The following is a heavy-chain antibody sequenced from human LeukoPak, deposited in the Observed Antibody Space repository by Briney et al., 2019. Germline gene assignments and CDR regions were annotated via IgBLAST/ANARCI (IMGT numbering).Heavy chain of an antibody. D-gene: IGHD1-26*01. CDR3: ARGQGIEGADY. Sequence: ASVKVSCKASGYTFTSYDINWVRQAPGQGLEWMGWMNPNSGNTGYAQKFQGRVTKTRNTSISTAYMELSSLRSDDTAVYYCARGQGIEGADYWGQGTLVTVSS. CDR1: GYTFTSYD. V-gene: IGHV1-8*01. CDR2: MNPNSGNT. J-gene: IGHJ4*02.